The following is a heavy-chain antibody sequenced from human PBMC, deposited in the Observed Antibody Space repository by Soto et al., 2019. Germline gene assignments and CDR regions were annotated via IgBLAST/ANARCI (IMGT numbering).Heavy chain of an antibody. D-gene: IGHD3-22*01. CDR2: ISGSGGST. CDR1: GFTFSSYA. V-gene: IGHV3-23*01. J-gene: IGHJ4*02. CDR3: AKVRGKYYYDSSGYYSPYFDY. Sequence: GGSMRLSCAASGFTFSSYAMSWVRQAPGKGLEWVSAISGSGGSTYYADSVKGRFTISRDNSKNTLYLQMNSLRAEDTAVYYSAKVRGKYYYDSSGYYSPYFDYWGQGTLVTVSS.